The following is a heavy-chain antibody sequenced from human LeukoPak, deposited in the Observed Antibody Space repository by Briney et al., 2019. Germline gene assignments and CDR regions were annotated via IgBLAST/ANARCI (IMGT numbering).Heavy chain of an antibody. D-gene: IGHD6-13*01. V-gene: IGHV3-30-3*01. J-gene: IGHJ1*01. CDR1: GFTFSSYA. Sequence: GRSLRLSCAASGFTFSSYAMHWVRQAPGKGLEWVAVISYDGSNKYYADSVKGRFTISRDNSKNTLYLQMNSLKTEDTAVYYCTTDGSSWYAHSLIQYFQHWGQGTLVTVSS. CDR3: TTDGSSWYAHSLIQYFQH. CDR2: ISYDGSNK.